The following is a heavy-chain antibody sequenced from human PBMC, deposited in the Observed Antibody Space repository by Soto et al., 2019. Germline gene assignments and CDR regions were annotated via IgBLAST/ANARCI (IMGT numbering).Heavy chain of an antibody. CDR2: IYYSGST. CDR3: ERVGDWDAESYYFDY. Sequence: PSETLSLTCTVSGGSISSGGYYWSWIRQHPGKGLEWIGYIYYSGSTYYNPSLKSRVTISVDTSKNQFSLKLSSVTAADTAVYYCERVGDWDAESYYFDYWGQGTLVTVYS. CDR1: GGSISSGGYY. V-gene: IGHV4-31*03. D-gene: IGHD2-21*01. J-gene: IGHJ4*02.